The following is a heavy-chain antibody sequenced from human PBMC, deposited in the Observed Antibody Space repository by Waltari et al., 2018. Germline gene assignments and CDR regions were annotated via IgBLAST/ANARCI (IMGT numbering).Heavy chain of an antibody. J-gene: IGHJ4*02. D-gene: IGHD3-10*01. CDR3: TTLARGESGDY. CDR1: GFTSNPYW. CDR2: INPDGSQK. V-gene: IGHV3-7*01. Sequence: EVQLVESGGGLVQPGGSLRLSCAASGFTSNPYWMKWIRQAPGKGLEWVANINPDGSQKFYVDSVKGRFTVSRDNAQNSLYLQMNNLRAEDTAVYYCTTLARGESGDYWGQGTLVTVSS.